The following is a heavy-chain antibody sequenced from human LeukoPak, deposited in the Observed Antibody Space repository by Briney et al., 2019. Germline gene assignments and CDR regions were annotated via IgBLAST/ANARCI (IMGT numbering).Heavy chain of an antibody. CDR1: GYTFTSYD. J-gene: IGHJ5*02. CDR3: ARGRGDVAVRPFDP. D-gene: IGHD2-2*01. Sequence: ASVKVSCKASGYTFTSYDINWVRQATGQGLEWMGWMNPNSGNTGYAQKFQGRVTMTRNTSISTAYMELSSLRSEDTAVYYCARGRGDVAVRPFDPWGQGTLVTVSS. CDR2: MNPNSGNT. V-gene: IGHV1-8*01.